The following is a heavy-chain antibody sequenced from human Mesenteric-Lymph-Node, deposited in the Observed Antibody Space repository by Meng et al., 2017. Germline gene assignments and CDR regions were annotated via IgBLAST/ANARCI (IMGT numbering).Heavy chain of an antibody. CDR2: LKCRDDNT. CDR3: ANCNFSCPSED. V-gene: IGHV3-23*04. Sequence: EAQKVCARPGVAPPGAPMRPSCASCVFSRSSDARGGVRHPPRRGPLWLLALKCRDDNTRYGPSVKGRFTISKDTSTNPLFLTMNNLSPEDTAIYYCANCNFSCPSEDWGQGTLVTVSS. CDR1: VFSRSSDA. J-gene: IGHJ4*02. D-gene: IGHD4-11*01.